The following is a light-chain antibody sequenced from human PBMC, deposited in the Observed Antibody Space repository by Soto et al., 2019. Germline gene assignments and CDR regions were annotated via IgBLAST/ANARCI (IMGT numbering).Light chain of an antibody. V-gene: IGKV1-33*01. CDR3: QQFDTLPPT. J-gene: IGKJ2*01. CDR2: DAS. Sequence: DIQMTQSPSSLSASVRDRVTITCQASQDISNYLNWYQQKPGKAPKLLTYDASNLETGVPSRFSGSGSVTDFTFTIRSLQPEDIATYYCQQFDTLPPTFGQGTKLEI. CDR1: QDISNY.